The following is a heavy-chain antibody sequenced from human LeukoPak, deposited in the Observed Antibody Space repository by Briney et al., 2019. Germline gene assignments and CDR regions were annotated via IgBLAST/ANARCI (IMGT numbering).Heavy chain of an antibody. J-gene: IGHJ4*02. CDR2: IYTSGST. D-gene: IGHD3-22*01. V-gene: IGHV4-61*02. CDR1: GGSISSGSYY. Sequence: SETLSLTCTVSGGSISSGSYYWSWIRQPAGKGLEWIGRIYTSGSTNYNPPLESRVTISVDTSKNQFSLKLSSVTAADTAVYYCARVTTGGYYNCWGQGTLVTVSS. CDR3: ARVTTGGYYNC.